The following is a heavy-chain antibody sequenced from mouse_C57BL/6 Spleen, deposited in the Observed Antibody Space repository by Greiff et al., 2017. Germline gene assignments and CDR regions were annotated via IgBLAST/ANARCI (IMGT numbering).Heavy chain of an antibody. J-gene: IGHJ1*03. Sequence: VQLQQPGAELVKPGASVKLSCKASGYTFTSYWMHWVKQRPGRGLKWIGRIDPNSGGTKYNEKFKSKATLTVDKPSSTAYMQLSSLTSEDSAVYYCARPGSSSYWYFDVWGTGTTVTVSS. CDR2: IDPNSGGT. CDR1: GYTFTSYW. CDR3: ARPGSSSYWYFDV. V-gene: IGHV1-72*01. D-gene: IGHD1-1*01.